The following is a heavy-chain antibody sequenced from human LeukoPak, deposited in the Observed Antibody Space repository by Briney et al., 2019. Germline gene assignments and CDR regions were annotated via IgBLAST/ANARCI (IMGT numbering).Heavy chain of an antibody. D-gene: IGHD3-10*01. CDR2: IYSDGGRT. CDR1: GFTLNTYW. V-gene: IGHV3-74*01. Sequence: GGSLRLSCAGSGFTLNTYWMHWVRQGPGKGLVWVSRIYSDGGRTNYADSVKGRFTISGDNAKNSLYLQMNSLRAEDTAVYYCARVTSGSSYRPFDYWGQGTLVTVSS. J-gene: IGHJ4*02. CDR3: ARVTSGSSYRPFDY.